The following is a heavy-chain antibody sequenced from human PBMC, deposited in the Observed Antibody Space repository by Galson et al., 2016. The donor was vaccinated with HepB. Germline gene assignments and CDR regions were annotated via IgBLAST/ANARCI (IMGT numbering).Heavy chain of an antibody. Sequence: SLRLSCAASGFTFSSYGMNWVRQAPGKGLEWVSAIRPGGSSTFYADSVKGRFTIPRDDSTDTLYLRMNSLRAEDTAVYYCTTVPVGDYYYFMDVWGKGTTVTVSS. D-gene: IGHD1-26*01. CDR2: IRPGGSST. CDR1: GFTFSSYG. V-gene: IGHV3-23*01. CDR3: TTVPVGDYYYFMDV. J-gene: IGHJ6*03.